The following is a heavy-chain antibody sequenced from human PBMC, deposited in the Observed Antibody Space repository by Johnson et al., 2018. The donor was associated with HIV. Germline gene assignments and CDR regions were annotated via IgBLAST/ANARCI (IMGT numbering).Heavy chain of an antibody. V-gene: IGHV3-33*05. Sequence: PGEGLEWVALISSDGNREHYADSLKGRFTISRDDSKNTLYLHMNSLKTEDTAVYYCTTDDAPSYGDYGEAFDIWGQGTMVTVSS. CDR2: ISSDGNRE. CDR3: TTDDAPSYGDYGEAFDI. D-gene: IGHD4-17*01. J-gene: IGHJ3*02.